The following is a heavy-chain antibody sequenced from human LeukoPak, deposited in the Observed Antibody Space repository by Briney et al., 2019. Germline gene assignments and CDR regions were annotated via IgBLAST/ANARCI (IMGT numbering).Heavy chain of an antibody. CDR3: TSGKFDL. CDR1: GFSFSDYG. CDR2: IRNDGVTK. Sequence: PGGSLRLSCGASGFSFSDYGMNWVRQAPGKGLEWVGFIRNDGVTKYYADSIKGRFTISRDNSRNTVFLHLNSLRLDDTAVFYCTSGKFDLWAQGTLVTVPS. V-gene: IGHV3-30*02. J-gene: IGHJ5*02.